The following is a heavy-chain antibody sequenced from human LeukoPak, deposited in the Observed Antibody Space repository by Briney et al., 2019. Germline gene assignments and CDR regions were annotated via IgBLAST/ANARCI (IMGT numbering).Heavy chain of an antibody. CDR2: ISGSGGST. J-gene: IGHJ4*02. Sequence: PGGSLRLSCAASGITFSTFAMSWVRQAPGKGLEWVSGISGSGGSTHYADSVKGRFTISRDNSKNTLYLQLNSLSAEDTAVYYCAKRGGSYRYFDFWGQGALVMVSS. CDR1: GITFSTFA. CDR3: AKRGGSYRYFDF. V-gene: IGHV3-23*01. D-gene: IGHD1-26*01.